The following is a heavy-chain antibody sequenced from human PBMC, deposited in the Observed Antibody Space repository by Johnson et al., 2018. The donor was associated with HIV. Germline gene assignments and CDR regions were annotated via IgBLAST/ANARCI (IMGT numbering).Heavy chain of an antibody. CDR1: GFTFSSYA. Sequence: QVQLVESGGGVVQPGRSLRLSCAASGFTFSSYAMHWVRQAPGKGLEWVAVISYDGSNKYYADSVKGRFTISRDNAKTSLYLQMNSLRAEDTVLYYCATDVDGAREWRPAFDIWGQGTMVTVSS. CDR2: ISYDGSNK. J-gene: IGHJ3*02. CDR3: ATDVDGAREWRPAFDI. V-gene: IGHV3-30-3*01. D-gene: IGHD4-17*01.